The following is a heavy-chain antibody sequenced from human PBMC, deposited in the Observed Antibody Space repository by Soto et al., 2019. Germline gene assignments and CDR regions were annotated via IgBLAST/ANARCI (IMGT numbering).Heavy chain of an antibody. V-gene: IGHV1-46*01. CDR2: INPSGGST. Sequence: ASVKVSCKASGYTFTSYYMHWVRQAPGQGLEWMGIINPSGGSTSYAQKFQGRVTMTRDTSTSTVYMELSSLRSEDTAVYYCGRDLCTNGVCASDFDYWGQGTLVTVSS. D-gene: IGHD2-8*01. CDR3: GRDLCTNGVCASDFDY. CDR1: GYTFTSYY. J-gene: IGHJ4*02.